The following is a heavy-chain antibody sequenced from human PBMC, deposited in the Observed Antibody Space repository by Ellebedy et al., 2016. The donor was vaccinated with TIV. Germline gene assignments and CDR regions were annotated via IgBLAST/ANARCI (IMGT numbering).Heavy chain of an antibody. V-gene: IGHV3-7*01. D-gene: IGHD6-13*01. Sequence: GESLKISCAASGFPISNFWMAWVRQAPGKGLQWVGNTKEDGSERYYVDSVRGRFTISRDNTRNSLYLEMNSLRVEDTAVYYCARRGLAAGGTLLYYWGQGTLVTVSS. CDR2: TKEDGSER. CDR3: ARRGLAAGGTLLYY. J-gene: IGHJ4*02. CDR1: GFPISNFW.